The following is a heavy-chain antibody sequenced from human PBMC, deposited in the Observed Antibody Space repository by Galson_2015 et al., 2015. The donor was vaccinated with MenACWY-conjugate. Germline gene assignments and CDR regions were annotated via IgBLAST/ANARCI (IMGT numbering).Heavy chain of an antibody. CDR2: ISAYNGNT. V-gene: IGHV1-18*01. CDR3: ARDARIVCPTAAVPC. J-gene: IGHJ1*01. Sequence: SVKVSCKASGYTFTSYGISWVRQAPGQGLEWMGWISAYNGNTNYAQKLQGRVTMTTDTSTSTAYMELRSLRSDDTAVYYCARDARIVCPTAAVPCWAHGTLITVS. CDR1: GYTFTSYG. D-gene: IGHD3-16*02.